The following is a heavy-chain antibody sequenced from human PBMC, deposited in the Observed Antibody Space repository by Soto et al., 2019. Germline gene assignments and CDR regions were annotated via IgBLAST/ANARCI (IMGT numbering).Heavy chain of an antibody. CDR3: ARNGITGSYHDAFDI. CDR1: GGSISSGGYY. V-gene: IGHV4-39*01. CDR2: IKYSGTT. D-gene: IGHD1-26*01. J-gene: IGHJ3*02. Sequence: TSETLSLTCAVSGGSISSGGYYWGWIRQPPGKGLEWIASIKYSGTTFYNPSLKSRVTLSVDTSKNQFALKLSSVTAAETAVYYCARNGITGSYHDAFDIWGQGTMVTVSS.